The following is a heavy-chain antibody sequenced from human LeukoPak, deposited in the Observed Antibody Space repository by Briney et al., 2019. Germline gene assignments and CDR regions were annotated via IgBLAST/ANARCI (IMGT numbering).Heavy chain of an antibody. J-gene: IGHJ4*02. CDR1: GLTFSSYE. CDR3: ARCPRWAHFDY. D-gene: IGHD4-23*01. V-gene: IGHV3-48*03. Sequence: SGGSLTLSCAGSGLTFSSYEMNWVRQAPGKGLEWVSYISSSGRAIYYADSVKGRFTVSRDNAQNSLYLQMNSLRAEDTAVYYCARCPRWAHFDYWGQGTLVTVSS. CDR2: ISSSGRAI.